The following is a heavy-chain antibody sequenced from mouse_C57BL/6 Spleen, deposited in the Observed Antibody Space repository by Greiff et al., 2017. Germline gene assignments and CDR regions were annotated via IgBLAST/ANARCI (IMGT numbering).Heavy chain of an antibody. CDR3: ARSHYGYDGFDY. Sequence: VQLQQSGAELVKPGASVKMSCKASGYTFTSYWITWVKQRPGQGLEWIGDIYPGSGSTNYNEKFKSKATLTVDTSSSTAYMQLSSLTSEDSAVYYCARSHYGYDGFDYGGQGTTLTVSS. CDR1: GYTFTSYW. CDR2: IYPGSGST. V-gene: IGHV1-55*01. D-gene: IGHD2-2*01. J-gene: IGHJ2*01.